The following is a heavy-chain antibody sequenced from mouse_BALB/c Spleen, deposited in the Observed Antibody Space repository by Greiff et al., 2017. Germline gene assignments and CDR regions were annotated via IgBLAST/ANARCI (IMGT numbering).Heavy chain of an antibody. D-gene: IGHD2-14*01. V-gene: IGHV5-6*01. J-gene: IGHJ4*01. CDR1: GFTFSSYG. Sequence: EVQLVESGGDLVKPGGSLKLSCAASGFTFSSYGMSWVRQTPDKRLEWVATISSGGSYTYYPDSVKGRFTISRDNAKNTLYLQMSSLKSEDTAMYYCARHRDRYDVDYWGQGTSVTVSS. CDR2: ISSGGSYT. CDR3: ARHRDRYDVDY.